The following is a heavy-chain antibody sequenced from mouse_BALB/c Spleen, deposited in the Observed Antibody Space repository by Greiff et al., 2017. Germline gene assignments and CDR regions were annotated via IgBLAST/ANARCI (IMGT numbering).Heavy chain of an antibody. CDR2: ISDGGSYT. D-gene: IGHD2-3*01. CDR1: GFTFSDYY. Sequence: EVKLVESGGGLVKPGGSLKLSCAASGFTFSDYYMYWVRQTPEKRLEWVATISDGGSYTYYPDSVKGRFTISRDNAKNNLYLQMSSLKSEDTAMYYCARVGWDYAMDYWGQGTSVTVSS. CDR3: ARVGWDYAMDY. J-gene: IGHJ4*01. V-gene: IGHV5-4*02.